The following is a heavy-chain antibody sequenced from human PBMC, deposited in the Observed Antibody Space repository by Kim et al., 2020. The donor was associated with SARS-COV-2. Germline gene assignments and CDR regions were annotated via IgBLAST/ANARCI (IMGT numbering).Heavy chain of an antibody. CDR1: GGSISSGGYY. Sequence: TLSLTCTVSGGSISSGGYYWSWIRQHPGKGLEWIGYIYYSGSTYYNPSLKSRVTISVDTSKNQFSLKLSSVTAADTAVYYCATYGSGMTLVDYWGQGTLVTVSS. V-gene: IGHV4-31*03. J-gene: IGHJ4*02. D-gene: IGHD3-10*01. CDR2: IYYSGST. CDR3: ATYGSGMTLVDY.